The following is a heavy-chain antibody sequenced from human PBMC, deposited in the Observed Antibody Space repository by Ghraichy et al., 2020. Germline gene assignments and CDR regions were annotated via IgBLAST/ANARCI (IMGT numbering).Heavy chain of an antibody. CDR1: GFTFSTYF. Sequence: GGSLRLSCATSGFTFSTYFMSWVRQAPGKGLEWVANINQDESQTFYVDSVKGRFTISRDNAKNSLDLQMNSLRVEDTAIYYCVRDDEYSTWGKGTLVTVSS. J-gene: IGHJ5*02. CDR2: INQDESQT. CDR3: VRDDEYST. D-gene: IGHD2/OR15-2a*01. V-gene: IGHV3-7*03.